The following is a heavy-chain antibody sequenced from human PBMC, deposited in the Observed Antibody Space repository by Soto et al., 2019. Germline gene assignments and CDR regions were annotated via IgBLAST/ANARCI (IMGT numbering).Heavy chain of an antibody. D-gene: IGHD3-10*01. CDR3: ARRARRYYYGSGTPGMFDP. V-gene: IGHV5-51*01. CDR2: IYPGDSDT. J-gene: IGHJ5*02. Sequence: TVKLSCTGSGYRFTIYWIGWGRPMPGKGLEWMGIIYPGDSDTRYSPSFQGQVTISADKSISTAYLQWSSLKASDTAMYYCARRARRYYYGSGTPGMFDPWGQGTLVPVSS. CDR1: GYRFTIYW.